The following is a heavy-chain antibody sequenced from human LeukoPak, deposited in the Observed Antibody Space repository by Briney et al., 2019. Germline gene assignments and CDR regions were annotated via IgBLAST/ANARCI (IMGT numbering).Heavy chain of an antibody. J-gene: IGHJ4*02. CDR2: ISSDGSLT. V-gene: IGHV3-74*01. CDR3: ARGSGLEFGESQGGY. D-gene: IGHD3-10*01. Sequence: PGGPLRLSCAASEFSFSTYWMHWVRQAPGKGLMWVSRISSDGSLTKYADSVKGRFTISRDNAKNTVYLQMNSLRAEDTAVYSCARGSGLEFGESQGGYWGQGTLVTVSS. CDR1: EFSFSTYW.